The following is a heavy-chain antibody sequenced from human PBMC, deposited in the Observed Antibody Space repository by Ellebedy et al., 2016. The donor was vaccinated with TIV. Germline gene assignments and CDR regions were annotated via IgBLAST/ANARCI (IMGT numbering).Heavy chain of an antibody. D-gene: IGHD4/OR15-4a*01. V-gene: IGHV4-39*01. J-gene: IGHJ5*02. Sequence: SETLSLTCTVSGDSIRRSVNYWSWIRQSPGKGLEYIGSIYYSGSTYYNPTLKSRVTISVDTSKNQFSLKLDSVTAADTAVYYCARGTMLAVETFFDPWGQGTLVTVSS. CDR1: GDSIRRSVNY. CDR2: IYYSGST. CDR3: ARGTMLAVETFFDP.